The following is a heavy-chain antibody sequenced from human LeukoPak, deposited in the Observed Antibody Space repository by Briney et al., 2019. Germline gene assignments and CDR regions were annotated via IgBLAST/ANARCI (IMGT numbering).Heavy chain of an antibody. D-gene: IGHD4-23*01. CDR3: ARDPNRLADYGGDYFDH. J-gene: IGHJ4*02. V-gene: IGHV3-30*04. CDR1: GFTFSSFS. Sequence: PGGSLRLSCAAPGFTFSSFSMHWVRQAPGNGLEWVAVISNDGSHRYYADSVKGRFTISRDNSKNTLSLEMNTLRPEDTALFYCARDPNRLADYGGDYFDHWGQGTLVTVSS. CDR2: ISNDGSHR.